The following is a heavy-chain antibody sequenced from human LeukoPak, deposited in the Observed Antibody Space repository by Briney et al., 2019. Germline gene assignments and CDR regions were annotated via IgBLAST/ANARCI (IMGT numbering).Heavy chain of an antibody. J-gene: IGHJ4*02. V-gene: IGHV4-38-2*02. D-gene: IGHD3-10*01. CDR1: GYSISSGYF. CDR3: ARVYYHGTGSNFFDY. Sequence: SETLSLTCTVSGYSISSGYFWGWVRQSPGKRLEWIGSIYHSGRTYYNPSLESRVTIFVDTSNNQFSLRLTSVTAADTAIYYCARVYYHGTGSNFFDYWGQGTLVTVSS. CDR2: IYHSGRT.